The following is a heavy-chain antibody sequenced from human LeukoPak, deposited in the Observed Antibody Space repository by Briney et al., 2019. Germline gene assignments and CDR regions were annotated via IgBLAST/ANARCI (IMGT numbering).Heavy chain of an antibody. Sequence: GGSLRLSCAASGFTFSSYGMHWVRQAPGKGLEWVAVISYDGGNKYYADSVKGRFTISRDNSKNTLYLQMNNLRVEDTAVYYCARASGSAPFDYWGQGTLVTVSS. V-gene: IGHV3-30*03. CDR3: ARASGSAPFDY. CDR2: ISYDGGNK. D-gene: IGHD6-25*01. CDR1: GFTFSSYG. J-gene: IGHJ4*02.